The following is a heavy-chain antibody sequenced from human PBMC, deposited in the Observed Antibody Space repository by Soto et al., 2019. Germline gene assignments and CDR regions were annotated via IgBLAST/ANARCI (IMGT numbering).Heavy chain of an antibody. CDR2: ISCCGGST. V-gene: IGHV3-23*01. D-gene: IGHD6-19*01. J-gene: IGHJ4*02. CDR3: SKADGEQWLVPHLDN. CDR1: GFKFKNFA. Sequence: EVQLLESGGGVVQPGGSLRLSCVASGFKFKNFAMAWVRQAPGEGLEWVSGISCCGGSTSYADSVKGRFRIARDDSKNTLSLQMNSLRVEDTAQYYCSKADGEQWLVPHLDNWGQGTLVTVS.